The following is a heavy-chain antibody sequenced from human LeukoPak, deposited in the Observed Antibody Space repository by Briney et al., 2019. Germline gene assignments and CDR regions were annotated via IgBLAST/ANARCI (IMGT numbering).Heavy chain of an antibody. Sequence: PGGSLRLSCAASGFTFSSYSMNWVRQAPGKGLEWVSSISSSSSYIYYADSVKGRFTISRDNAKNSLYLQMNSLRAEDTAVYYCARDLNTVVTYRAFDIWGQGTMVTVSS. D-gene: IGHD4-23*01. CDR1: GFTFSSYS. CDR3: ARDLNTVVTYRAFDI. J-gene: IGHJ3*02. V-gene: IGHV3-21*01. CDR2: ISSSSSYI.